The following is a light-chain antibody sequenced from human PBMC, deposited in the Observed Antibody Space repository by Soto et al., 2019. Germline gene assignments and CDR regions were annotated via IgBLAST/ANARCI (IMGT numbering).Light chain of an antibody. CDR3: QQRTNWPPLT. CDR1: QSVSSD. CDR2: DAS. J-gene: IGKJ4*01. Sequence: EIVLTQSPATLSLSPGERATFSCRASQSVSSDLVWYQHKPGQAPRLLIYDASNRATGVPARFSGSGSGTDFTLTIRSLEPEDFAVYYCQQRTNWPPLTFGGGTKVEIK. V-gene: IGKV3-11*01.